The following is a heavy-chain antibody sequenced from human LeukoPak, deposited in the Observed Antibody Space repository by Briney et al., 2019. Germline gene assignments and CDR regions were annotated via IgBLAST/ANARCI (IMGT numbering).Heavy chain of an antibody. V-gene: IGHV3-53*01. J-gene: IGHJ4*02. CDR2: IYSGGST. CDR1: GFTVSSKY. D-gene: IGHD6-13*01. Sequence: GGSLRLSCAASGFTVSSKYMSWVRQAPGKGLEWVSVIYSGGSTYYADSVKGRFTISRDNPKNTLYLQMNSLRAEDTAVYYCARAPSNSWHNFDYWGQGTLVTVSS. CDR3: ARAPSNSWHNFDY.